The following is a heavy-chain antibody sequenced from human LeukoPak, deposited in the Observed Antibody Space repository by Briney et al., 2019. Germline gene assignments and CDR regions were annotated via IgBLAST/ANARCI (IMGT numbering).Heavy chain of an antibody. CDR1: GGSISSSSYY. D-gene: IGHD1-26*01. CDR2: IYYSGST. Sequence: SETLSLTCTVSGGSISSSSYYWGWIRQPPGKGLEWIGSIYYSGSTYYNPSLKSRVTISVDTSKNQFSLKLSSVTAADTAVYYCASSYSGSYHYFDYWGQGTLVTVSS. CDR3: ASSYSGSYHYFDY. V-gene: IGHV4-39*07. J-gene: IGHJ4*02.